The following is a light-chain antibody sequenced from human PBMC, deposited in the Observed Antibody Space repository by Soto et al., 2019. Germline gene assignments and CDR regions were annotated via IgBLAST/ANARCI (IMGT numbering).Light chain of an antibody. V-gene: IGKV1-5*03. Sequence: DIQMTQPPSTLSASVGDRVTITSRASQSISSWLAWYQQKPGKAPKLLIYKASSLESGVPSRFSGSGSGTEFTLTISSLQPDDFATYYCQQYNSYSSTFGQGTKVEIK. J-gene: IGKJ1*01. CDR3: QQYNSYSST. CDR1: QSISSW. CDR2: KAS.